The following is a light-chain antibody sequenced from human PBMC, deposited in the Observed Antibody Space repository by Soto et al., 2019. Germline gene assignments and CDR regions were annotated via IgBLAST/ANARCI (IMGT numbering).Light chain of an antibody. Sequence: QSVLTQPPSVSGAPGQRVTISCTGSSSNLGAGYDVHWYQLLPGTAPKLLIYGNRNRPSGVPDRLSGSKSGTSASLAITGLQAEDEADYYCQSYDNSLGVCYVFGTGTKVTLL. CDR1: SSNLGAGYD. CDR2: GNR. V-gene: IGLV1-40*01. CDR3: QSYDNSLGVCYV. J-gene: IGLJ1*01.